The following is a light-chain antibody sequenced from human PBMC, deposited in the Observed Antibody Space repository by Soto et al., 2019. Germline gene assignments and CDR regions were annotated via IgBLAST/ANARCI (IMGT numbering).Light chain of an antibody. J-gene: IGKJ5*01. CDR1: QSVSSN. CDR2: GAS. CDR3: QQYNNWPIT. Sequence: ELVMTQSPANLSVSLGERATLPCRASQSVSSNLAWYQQKPGQAPRLLIYGASTRATGIPARFSGSVSGTEFTLTISSLQSEDLAVYYCQQYNNWPITFGQGTRLEIK. V-gene: IGKV3-15*01.